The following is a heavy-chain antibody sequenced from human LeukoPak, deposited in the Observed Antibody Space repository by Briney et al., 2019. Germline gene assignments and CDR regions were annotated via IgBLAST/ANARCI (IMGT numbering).Heavy chain of an antibody. CDR3: ASFYDILTGIDY. CDR2: IYYSGST. Sequence: SETLSLTCTVSGGSISSGSYYWSWIRQPPGKGLEWIGYIYYSGSTNYNPSLKSRVTISVDTSKNQFSLKLSSVTAADTAVYYCASFYDILTGIDYWGQGTLVTVSS. V-gene: IGHV4-61*01. D-gene: IGHD3-9*01. J-gene: IGHJ4*02. CDR1: GGSISSGSYY.